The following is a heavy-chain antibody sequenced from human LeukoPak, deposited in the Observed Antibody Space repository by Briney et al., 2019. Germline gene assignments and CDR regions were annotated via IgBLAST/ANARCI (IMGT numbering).Heavy chain of an antibody. CDR3: ARTTSLTASGYDY. CDR2: INPNTDDR. Sequence: ASVKVSCKASGYTFTNYHINWVRQATGQGLEWMGWINPNTDDRGYAQRFQGRVTITRDTSRTTAYMELRSLTSEDTAVYFCARTTSLTASGYDYWGQGTLVTVSS. J-gene: IGHJ4*02. CDR1: GYTFTNYH. D-gene: IGHD6-25*01. V-gene: IGHV1-8*03.